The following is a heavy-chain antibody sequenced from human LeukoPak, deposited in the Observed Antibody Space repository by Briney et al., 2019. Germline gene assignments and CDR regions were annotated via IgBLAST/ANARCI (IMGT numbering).Heavy chain of an antibody. CDR2: ISSSSCFI. Sequence: GGSLRLSYAASGFTFSSYSMNWVRQAPGKGLEWVSSISSSSCFIYYADSVKGRFTISRDNAKNSLYLQMNSLRAEDTAVYYCARVGGSYDFWSGQRNYYYYYMDVWGKGTTVTVSS. D-gene: IGHD3-3*01. CDR1: GFTFSSYS. V-gene: IGHV3-21*01. CDR3: ARVGGSYDFWSGQRNYYYYYMDV. J-gene: IGHJ6*03.